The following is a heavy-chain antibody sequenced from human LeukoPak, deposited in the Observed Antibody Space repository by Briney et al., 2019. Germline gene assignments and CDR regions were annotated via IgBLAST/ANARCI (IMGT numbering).Heavy chain of an antibody. V-gene: IGHV3-21*01. J-gene: IGHJ6*03. CDR1: GFTFSSYS. CDR2: ISSSSSYI. Sequence: GGSLRLSCAASGFTFSSYSMNWVRQAPGKGLEWVSSISSSSSYIYYADSVKGRFTISRDNAKNSLYLQMNSLRAEDTAAYYCARWPQKYYYDSSGYPPPYYYYMDVWGKGTTVTVSS. CDR3: ARWPQKYYYDSSGYPPPYYYYMDV. D-gene: IGHD3-22*01.